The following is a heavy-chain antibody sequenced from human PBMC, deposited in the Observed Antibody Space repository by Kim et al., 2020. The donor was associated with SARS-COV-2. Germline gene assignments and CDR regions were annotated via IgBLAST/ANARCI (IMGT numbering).Heavy chain of an antibody. CDR1: GGSFSGYY. CDR3: ARGLDSSGWLVYYYYGMDV. D-gene: IGHD6-19*01. CDR2: INHSGST. Sequence: SETLSLTCAVYGGSFSGYYWSWIRQPPGKGLEWIGEINHSGSTNYNPSLKSRVTISVDTSKNQFSLKLSSVTAADTAVYYCARGLDSSGWLVYYYYGMDVSGQGTTVTVSS. J-gene: IGHJ6*02. V-gene: IGHV4-34*01.